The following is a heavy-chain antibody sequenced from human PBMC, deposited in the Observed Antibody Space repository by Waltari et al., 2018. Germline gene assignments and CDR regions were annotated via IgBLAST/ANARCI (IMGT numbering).Heavy chain of an antibody. CDR1: GGTFGRYA. CDR3: ARDSHYHHFDY. Sequence: QVQLVQSGAEVKKPGSSVKVSCKASGGTFGRYALSWVRQAPGQGLEWMGGIIPIFGTANYAQKFQGRVTITADESTSTAYMELSSLRSEDTAVYYCARDSHYHHFDYWGQGTLVTVSS. V-gene: IGHV1-69*13. D-gene: IGHD3-10*01. CDR2: IIPIFGTA. J-gene: IGHJ4*02.